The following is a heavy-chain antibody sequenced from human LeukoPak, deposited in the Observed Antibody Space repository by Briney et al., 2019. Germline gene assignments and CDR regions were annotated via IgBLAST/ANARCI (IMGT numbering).Heavy chain of an antibody. Sequence: ASVKVSCKASGYTFTSYDINWVRQATGQGLEWMGWMNPNSGNTGYAQKFQGRVTITTDESTSTAYMELSSLRSEDTAVYYCARDTLVVPAALWGQGTLVTVSS. J-gene: IGHJ4*02. CDR3: ARDTLVVPAAL. V-gene: IGHV1-8*01. D-gene: IGHD2-2*01. CDR2: MNPNSGNT. CDR1: GYTFTSYD.